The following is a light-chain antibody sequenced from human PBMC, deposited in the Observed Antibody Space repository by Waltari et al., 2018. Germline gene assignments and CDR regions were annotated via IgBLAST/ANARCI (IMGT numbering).Light chain of an antibody. CDR3: QQANTFPYT. CDR2: AAS. CDR1: QDVSNG. J-gene: IGKJ2*01. Sequence: DIQMTQSPSSLSASVGDSVTITCRASQDVSNGLAWYQQKPGKAPKFLIYAASSLQRGVPSRFSGSGSGTDFTLTISSLQPDDFATYYCQQANTFPYTFGQGTKVEI. V-gene: IGKV1-12*01.